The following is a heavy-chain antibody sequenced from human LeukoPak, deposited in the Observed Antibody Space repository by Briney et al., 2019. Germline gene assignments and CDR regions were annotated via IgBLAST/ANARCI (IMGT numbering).Heavy chain of an antibody. CDR2: INCNSGGT. V-gene: IGHV1-2*02. CDR3: ARTHDFWSGFASLGY. CDR1: GYTFTGYF. Sequence: SVKVSCKASGYTFTGYFLHWVRQAPGQGLEWMGWINCNSGGTNYAQKFQGRVTMTRDSSISTAYLELSWLRSDDTAVYYCARTHDFWSGFASLGYWGQGTLVTVSS. J-gene: IGHJ4*02. D-gene: IGHD3-3*01.